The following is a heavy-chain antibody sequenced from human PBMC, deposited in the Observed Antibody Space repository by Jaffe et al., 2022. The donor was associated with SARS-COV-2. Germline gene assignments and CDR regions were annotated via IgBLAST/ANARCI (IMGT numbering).Heavy chain of an antibody. Sequence: EVQLVESGGGLVQPGGSLRLSCAASGFTFSSYSMNWVRQAPGKGLEWVSYISSSSSTIYYADSVKGRFTISRDNAKNSLYLQMNSLRDEDTAVYYCARPYGDYYSDAFDIWGQGTMVTVSS. CDR3: ARPYGDYYSDAFDI. CDR2: ISSSSSTI. D-gene: IGHD4-17*01. CDR1: GFTFSSYS. V-gene: IGHV3-48*02. J-gene: IGHJ3*02.